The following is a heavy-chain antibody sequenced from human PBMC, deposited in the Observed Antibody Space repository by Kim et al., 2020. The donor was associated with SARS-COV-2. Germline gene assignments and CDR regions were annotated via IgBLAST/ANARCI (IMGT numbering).Heavy chain of an antibody. V-gene: IGHV3-23*01. CDR1: GFTFSSYA. CDR3: AKGIAALVDRLYYFDY. Sequence: GGSLRLSCAASGFTFSSYAMSWVRQAPGKGLEWVSAISGSGGSTYYADSVKGRFTISRDNSKNTLYLQMNSLRAEDTAVYYCAKGIAALVDRLYYFDYWGQGTLVTVSS. D-gene: IGHD6-13*01. CDR2: ISGSGGST. J-gene: IGHJ4*02.